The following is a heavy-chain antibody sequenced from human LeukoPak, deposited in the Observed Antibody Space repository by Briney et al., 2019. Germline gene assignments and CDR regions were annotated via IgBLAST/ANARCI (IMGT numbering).Heavy chain of an antibody. CDR2: IYPGDSNT. CDR3: ARDKYYDFWSGYSPSGMDV. J-gene: IGHJ6*02. Sequence: GESLKISCHGSGYSLTRYWIGRVRQMPGKGLEWMGIIYPGDSNTRYSPSLQGQVTISADKSISTAYLQWSSLKASDTSMYYCARDKYYDFWSGYSPSGMDVWGQGTTVTVSS. V-gene: IGHV5-51*01. D-gene: IGHD3-3*01. CDR1: GYSLTRYW.